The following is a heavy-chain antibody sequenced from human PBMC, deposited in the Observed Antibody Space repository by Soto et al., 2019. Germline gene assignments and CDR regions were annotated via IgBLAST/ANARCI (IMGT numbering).Heavy chain of an antibody. CDR3: ARDCRSASCAVWAY. CDR1: GVGLISYA. J-gene: IGHJ4*02. V-gene: IGHV3-23*01. CDR2: ITASGEKL. D-gene: IGHD3-16*01. Sequence: PWGSLRLSCAASGVGLISYAMSWFRHSPGKGLEWVSGITASGEKLYYADSVKGRFTVSRDNSKNTFYLQMHSLRADDTAVYYCARDCRSASCAVWAYWGQGTLVTVSS.